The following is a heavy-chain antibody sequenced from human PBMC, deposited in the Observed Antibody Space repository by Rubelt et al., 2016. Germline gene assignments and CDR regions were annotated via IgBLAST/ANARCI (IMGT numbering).Heavy chain of an antibody. CDR2: ISGSGDTI. CDR3: ARDRQYYASWSGYFHTV. V-gene: IGHV3-48*04. CDR1: GSTFSSYS. Sequence: EVQLVESGGGLVQPGGSLRLSCAASGSTFSSYSMNWVRQAPGKGLEWGSYISGSGDTIYYADSVKGRFTVSRENAKTPLYMQMNSLKAGETAVYYCARDRQYYASWSGYFHTVWGQGTTVTVSS. D-gene: IGHD3-3*01. J-gene: IGHJ6*02.